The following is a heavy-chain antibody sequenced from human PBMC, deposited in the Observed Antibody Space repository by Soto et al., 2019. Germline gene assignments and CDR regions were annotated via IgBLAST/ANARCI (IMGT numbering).Heavy chain of an antibody. CDR2: INPNSGGT. CDR1: GYTFTGYY. V-gene: IGHV1-2*02. D-gene: IGHD3-10*01. CDR3: ARDMRWFGEQTTISYYYYGMDV. Sequence: ASVKVSCKASGYTFTGYYMHWVRQAPGQGLEWMGWINPNSGGTNYAQKFQGRVTMTRDTSISTAYMELSRLRSDDTAVYYCARDMRWFGEQTTISYYYYGMDVWGQGTTVTVSS. J-gene: IGHJ6*02.